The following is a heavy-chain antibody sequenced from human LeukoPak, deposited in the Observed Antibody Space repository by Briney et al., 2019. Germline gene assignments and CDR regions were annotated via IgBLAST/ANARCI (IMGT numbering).Heavy chain of an antibody. V-gene: IGHV1-8*01. CDR3: AREMRGGGYECCDFDQ. D-gene: IGHD5-12*01. CDR2: MNPDNGNT. CDR1: GYTFISYD. Sequence: ASVKVSCKASGYTFISYDINWVRQAPGQGLEWMGWMNPDNGNTGYAQKFQGRVTMTRDTSISTAYMELSSLRAEDTAVYYCAREMRGGGYECCDFDQWGQGTLVIVSS. J-gene: IGHJ5*02.